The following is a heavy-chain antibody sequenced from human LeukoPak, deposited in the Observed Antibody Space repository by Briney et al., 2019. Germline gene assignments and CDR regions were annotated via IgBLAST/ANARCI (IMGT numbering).Heavy chain of an antibody. CDR1: GYTFTGYY. CDR2: INPNSGGT. D-gene: IGHD3-16*02. CDR3: AKGRIMTTFGGVIPEFDY. V-gene: IGHV1-2*02. Sequence: ASVKVSCKASGYTFTGYYMHWVRQAPGQGLEWMGWINPNSGGTNYAQKFQGRVTMTRDTSISTAYMELSRLRSDDTAVYYCAKGRIMTTFGGVIPEFDYWGQGTLVTVSS. J-gene: IGHJ4*02.